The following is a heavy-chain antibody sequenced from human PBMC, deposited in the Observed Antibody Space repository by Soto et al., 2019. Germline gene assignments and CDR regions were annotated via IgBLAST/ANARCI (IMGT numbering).Heavy chain of an antibody. CDR3: ARLSRRDTVTTIHEYFQH. Sequence: PSETLSLTCAVYGGSFSGYYWSWIRQPPGKGLEWIGEINHSGSTNYNPSLKSRVTISVDTSKNQFSLKLSSVTAADTAVYYCARLSRRDTVTTIHEYFQHWGQGTLVTVSS. CDR1: GGSFSGYY. D-gene: IGHD4-17*01. V-gene: IGHV4-34*01. CDR2: INHSGST. J-gene: IGHJ1*01.